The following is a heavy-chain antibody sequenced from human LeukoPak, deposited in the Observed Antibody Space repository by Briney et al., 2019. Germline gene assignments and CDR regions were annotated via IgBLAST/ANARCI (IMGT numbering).Heavy chain of an antibody. D-gene: IGHD3-22*01. CDR3: ARDPYYYDSSGYYRDDYFDY. CDR1: GFTFSSYW. CDR2: INSDGSST. Sequence: GGSLRLSCAAFGFTFSSYWMHWVRQAPGKGLVWVSRINSDGSSTSYADSVKGRFTISRDNAKNTLYLQMNSLRAEDTAVYYCARDPYYYDSSGYYRDDYFDYWGQGTLVNVSS. J-gene: IGHJ4*02. V-gene: IGHV3-74*01.